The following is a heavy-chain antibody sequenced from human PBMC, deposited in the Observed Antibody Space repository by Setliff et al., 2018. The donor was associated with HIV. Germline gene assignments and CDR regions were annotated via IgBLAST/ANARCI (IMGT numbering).Heavy chain of an antibody. CDR1: GGSISSYY. CDR3: ARGRRPITMLRGVNPYYMDV. J-gene: IGHJ6*03. CDR2: IYSSGTT. D-gene: IGHD3-10*01. Sequence: SETLSLTCTVSGGSISSYYWTWIRQPPGKGLEWIAYIYSSGTTNYNPSLRSRVTISLDTSKNQFSLKLSSVTAADTAVYYCARGRRPITMLRGVNPYYMDVWGKGTTVTVSS. V-gene: IGHV4-59*01.